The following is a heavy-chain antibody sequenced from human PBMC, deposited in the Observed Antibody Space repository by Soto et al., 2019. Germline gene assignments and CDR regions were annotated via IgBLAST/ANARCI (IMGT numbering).Heavy chain of an antibody. CDR1: GGSFSGYY. Sequence: LTCAVYGGSFSGYYWSWIRQPPGKGLEWIGEINHSGSTNYNPSLKSRVTISVDTSKNQFSLKLSSVTAADTAVYYCARGRNKHMGNYYYYGMDVWGQGTTVTVSS. D-gene: IGHD1-26*01. J-gene: IGHJ6*02. V-gene: IGHV4-34*01. CDR2: INHSGST. CDR3: ARGRNKHMGNYYYYGMDV.